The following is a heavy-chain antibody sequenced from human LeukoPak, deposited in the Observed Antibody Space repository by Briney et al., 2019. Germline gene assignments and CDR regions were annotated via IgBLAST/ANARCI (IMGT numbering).Heavy chain of an antibody. V-gene: IGHV4-4*09. D-gene: IGHD3-16*01. CDR1: GASLSSHY. CDR2: IYTSGTT. CDR3: ARLSTSGGNWYFDL. Sequence: SETLSLTCTVSGASLSSHYWSWIRQPPGKELEWIGYIYTSGTTGYNPPLQSRVTMSVDTPKNHVSLNLNTVTTADTAVYYCARLSTSGGNWYFDLWGRGTLVTVSS. J-gene: IGHJ2*01.